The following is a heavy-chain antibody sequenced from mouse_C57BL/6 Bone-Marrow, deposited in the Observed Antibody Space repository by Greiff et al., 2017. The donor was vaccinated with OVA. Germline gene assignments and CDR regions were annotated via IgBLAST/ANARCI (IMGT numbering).Heavy chain of an antibody. CDR1: GFSFNTYA. CDR3: VRHERVITTVEGYFDV. D-gene: IGHD1-1*01. J-gene: IGHJ1*03. V-gene: IGHV10-1*01. Sequence: EVKLVESGGGLVQPKGSLKLSCAASGFSFNTYAMNWVRQAPGKGLEWVARIRSKSNNYATYYADSVKDRFTISRDDSESMLYLQMNNLKTKDTAMYYCVRHERVITTVEGYFDVWGTGTTVTVSS. CDR2: IRSKSNNYAT.